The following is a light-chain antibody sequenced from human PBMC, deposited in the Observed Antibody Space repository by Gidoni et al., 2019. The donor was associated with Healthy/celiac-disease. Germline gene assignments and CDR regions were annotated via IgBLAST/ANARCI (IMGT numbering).Light chain of an antibody. Sequence: QSVLTQPPSVSGAPGQRVTISCTGSSSNIGAGYDVHWYQQLPGTAPKLLIHANNNRPSGVPDRFSCSKSGTSASLAITGLQAEDEADYYCQSYDSRLSVVFGGGTKVTVL. V-gene: IGLV1-40*01. J-gene: IGLJ2*01. CDR1: SSNIGAGYD. CDR3: QSYDSRLSVV. CDR2: ANN.